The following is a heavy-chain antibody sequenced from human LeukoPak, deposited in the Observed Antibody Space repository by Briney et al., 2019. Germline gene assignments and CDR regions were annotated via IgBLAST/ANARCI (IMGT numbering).Heavy chain of an antibody. CDR1: GFTFSSYA. CDR3: AKDLGSSFEYVWGINRYSPSFDY. CDR2: ISSSGGSP. J-gene: IGHJ4*02. V-gene: IGHV3-23*01. Sequence: GGSLRLSCSASGFTFSSYAMSWVRQAPGKGLEWVSTISSSGGSPYHAYSVKGRFRISRDNSENTLSLEMSSLRAEDAAVYYCAKDLGSSFEYVWGINRYSPSFDYWGQGTLVTVSS. D-gene: IGHD3-16*02.